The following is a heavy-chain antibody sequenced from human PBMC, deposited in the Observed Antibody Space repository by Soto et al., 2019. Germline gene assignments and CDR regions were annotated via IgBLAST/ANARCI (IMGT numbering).Heavy chain of an antibody. J-gene: IGHJ4*02. V-gene: IGHV3-21*01. CDR2: VSKSDYT. CDR1: GFPFNNYG. D-gene: IGHD2-2*01. CDR3: AREDSIIIPAVSDF. Sequence: PGGSLRLSCTVSGFPFNNYGINWVRQAPGKGLEWVSSVSKSDYTYYSDSVKGRFTISRDNAKNSVSLQMNTLRVEDTAVYYCAREDSIIIPAVSDFWGQGTLVTVS.